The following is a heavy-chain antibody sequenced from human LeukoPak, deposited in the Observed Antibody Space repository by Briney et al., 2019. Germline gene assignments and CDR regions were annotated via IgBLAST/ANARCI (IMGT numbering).Heavy chain of an antibody. V-gene: IGHV4-59*11. J-gene: IGHJ4*02. D-gene: IGHD6-13*01. CDR1: GGSISSHY. Sequence: SETLSLTCTVSGGSISSHYWSWVRQPPGKGLEWIGYIYYSGSTKYNPSLKSRVTISVDTSKNQFSLKLSSVTAADTAVYYWARVGGGQQLVASPLYSFGFWGRGTLVPLAS. CDR2: IYYSGST. CDR3: ARVGGGQQLVASPLYSFGF.